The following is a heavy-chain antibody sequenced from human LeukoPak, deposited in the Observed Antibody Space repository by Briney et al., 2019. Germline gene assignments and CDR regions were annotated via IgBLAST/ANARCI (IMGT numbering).Heavy chain of an antibody. Sequence: GGSLRLSCAATGFTFSSYWMNWVRQAPGKGLVRVSRIASDGSSTTYADSVKGRFSISRDNAKNTLYLQMNSLGVEDTAVYYCARGRPHGNDYWGQGTLVTVSS. CDR2: IASDGSST. CDR1: GFTFSSYW. J-gene: IGHJ4*02. CDR3: ARGRPHGNDY. D-gene: IGHD4-23*01. V-gene: IGHV3-74*01.